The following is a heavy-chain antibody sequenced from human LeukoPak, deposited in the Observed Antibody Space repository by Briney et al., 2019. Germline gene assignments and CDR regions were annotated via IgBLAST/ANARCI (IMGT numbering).Heavy chain of an antibody. V-gene: IGHV3-23*01. D-gene: IGHD2-15*01. J-gene: IGHJ4*02. Sequence: GGSLRLSCAASGFTFSSSAMSWVRQAPGKGLEWVSAISNNGGYTYYADSVQGRFTISRDNSKSTLCLQMNSLRAEDTAVYYCAKQLGYCSDGSCYFPFWGQGNLVTVSS. CDR3: AKQLGYCSDGSCYFPF. CDR2: ISNNGGYT. CDR1: GFTFSSSA.